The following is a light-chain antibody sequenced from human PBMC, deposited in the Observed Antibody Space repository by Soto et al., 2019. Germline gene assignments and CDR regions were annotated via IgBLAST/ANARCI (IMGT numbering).Light chain of an antibody. Sequence: EIVLTQSPGTLSLSPGERATLSCRASQSVSSAYLAWYQHKPGQPPMLLIHAASSRVTGIPDRFSGSGSGTDFTLTISRLEPEDFAVYYCQQYGSSSTWTFGQGTKVEIK. CDR3: QQYGSSSTWT. CDR1: QSVSSAY. CDR2: AAS. V-gene: IGKV3-20*01. J-gene: IGKJ1*01.